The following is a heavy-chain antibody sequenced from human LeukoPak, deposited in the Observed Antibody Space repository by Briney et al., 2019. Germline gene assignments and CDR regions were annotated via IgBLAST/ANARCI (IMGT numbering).Heavy chain of an antibody. D-gene: IGHD2-2*01. J-gene: IGHJ4*02. CDR3: WPAAIA. CDR1: GFTFSKAS. CDR2: IKSKTDGGTT. V-gene: IGHV3-15*01. Sequence: GGSLRLSCAASGFTFSKASMSWVRQAPGKGLEWVGRIKSKTDGGTTDYAAPVKGRFTISRDDSKNTLYLQMNTLKTEDTAMYYCWPAAIAGGPGTLVTVSS.